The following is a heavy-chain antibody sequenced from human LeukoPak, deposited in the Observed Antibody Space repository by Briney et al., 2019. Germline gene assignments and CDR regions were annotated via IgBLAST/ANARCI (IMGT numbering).Heavy chain of an antibody. J-gene: IGHJ6*03. D-gene: IGHD6-19*01. CDR2: IYISGSGST. CDR1: GGSISSYY. CDR3: ARDKRVAVAGTYIYYYYMDV. V-gene: IGHV4-4*07. Sequence: SETLSLTCTVSGGSISSYYWSWIRQPAGKGLEWIGRIYISGSGSTNYNPTLKSRVTMSVDTSKNQFSLKLSSVTAADTAVYYCARDKRVAVAGTYIYYYYMDVWGNGTTVTISS.